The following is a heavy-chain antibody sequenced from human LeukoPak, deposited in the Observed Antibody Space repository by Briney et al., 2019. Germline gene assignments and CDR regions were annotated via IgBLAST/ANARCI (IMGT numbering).Heavy chain of an antibody. CDR3: ARASTYYYDSSGYYYY. CDR2: INPGDSDT. CDR1: GYSFTSSW. J-gene: IGHJ4*02. Sequence: GESLKISCQASGYSFTSSWIGWARQMPGKGLEWMAIINPGDSDTRYSPSFQGQVTNSADKSISTVYLQWGSLEASDTAMYYCARASTYYYDSSGYYYYWGQGTLVTVSS. D-gene: IGHD3-22*01. V-gene: IGHV5-51*01.